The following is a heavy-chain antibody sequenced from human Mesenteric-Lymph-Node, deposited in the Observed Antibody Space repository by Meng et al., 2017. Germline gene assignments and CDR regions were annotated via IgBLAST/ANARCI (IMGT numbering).Heavy chain of an antibody. J-gene: IGHJ4*02. D-gene: IGHD3-16*02. CDR3: ARETKRAFGEVIVNY. CDR1: GGAISSSSYY. V-gene: IGHV4-39*07. Sequence: SETLSLTCTVSGGAISSSSYYWGWIRQPPGKGLEWIGSIYYSGSTYYNPSLKSRVTISVDTSKNQCSLKLSSVTAADTAVYYCARETKRAFGEVIVNYWGQGTLVTVSS. CDR2: IYYSGST.